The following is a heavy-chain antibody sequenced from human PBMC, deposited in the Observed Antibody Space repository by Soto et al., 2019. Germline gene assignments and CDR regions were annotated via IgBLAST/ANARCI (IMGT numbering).Heavy chain of an antibody. D-gene: IGHD2-8*01. CDR3: VRSGNAPMLGHNWFDP. J-gene: IGHJ5*02. CDR1: GFTFSSYD. V-gene: IGHV3-21*01. CDR2: INTSGSYI. Sequence: EVQLVESGGGLVKPGGSLRLSCAASGFTFSSYDMNWVRQAPGKGLEYVSSINTSGSYIYYGDSVRGRFTISRDNAENSLFLQMDSLRAEDTAVYYCVRSGNAPMLGHNWFDPWGQGTRVTVSS.